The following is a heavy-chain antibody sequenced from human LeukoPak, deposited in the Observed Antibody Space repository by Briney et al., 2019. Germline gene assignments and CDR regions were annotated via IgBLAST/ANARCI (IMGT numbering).Heavy chain of an antibody. V-gene: IGHV3-21*01. Sequence: PGGSLRLSCAASGFTFSSYTMNWVRQAPGKGLEWVSSISSGSSYIYYADSVKGRFTISRDNAKNSLYLQMNSLRAEDTAVYYCARGRRRIAAAGATPPAPYFDYWGQGTLVTVSS. CDR3: ARGRRRIAAAGATPPAPYFDY. J-gene: IGHJ4*02. CDR1: GFTFSSYT. D-gene: IGHD6-13*01. CDR2: ISSGSSYI.